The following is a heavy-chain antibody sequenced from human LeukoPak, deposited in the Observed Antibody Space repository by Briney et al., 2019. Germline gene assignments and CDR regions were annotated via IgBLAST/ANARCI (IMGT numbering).Heavy chain of an antibody. CDR1: GYSISNNYY. D-gene: IGHD1-26*01. Sequence: SGTLSLTCTVSGYSISNNYYWGWIRQPPGKGLEWIGSISQSGSTYYSPSLRGRVTISVDTSKNHFSLKLSSVTVADTALYYCAREPIVAAGLAKDWGQGILVTVSS. CDR3: AREPIVAAGLAKD. V-gene: IGHV4-38-2*02. J-gene: IGHJ4*02. CDR2: ISQSGST.